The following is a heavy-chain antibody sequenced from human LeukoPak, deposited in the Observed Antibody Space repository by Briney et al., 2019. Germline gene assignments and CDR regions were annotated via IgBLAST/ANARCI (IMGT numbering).Heavy chain of an antibody. CDR3: ARELGTHPFDY. Sequence: SETLSLTCTVSGGSISSYYWSWIRQPPGKGLEWIGYIYYSGSTNYNPSLKSRVTISVDTSKNQFSLKLSSVTAADTAVYYCARELGTHPFDYWGQGTLVTVSS. CDR1: GGSISSYY. J-gene: IGHJ4*02. D-gene: IGHD7-27*01. CDR2: IYYSGST. V-gene: IGHV4-59*01.